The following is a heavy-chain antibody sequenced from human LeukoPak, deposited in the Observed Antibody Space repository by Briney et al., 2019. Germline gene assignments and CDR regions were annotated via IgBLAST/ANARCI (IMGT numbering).Heavy chain of an antibody. CDR3: ADPGVGY. V-gene: IGHV3-7*01. CDR1: GFTFSKYW. Sequence: GGSLRLSCAASGFTFSKYWMSWVRQAPGKGLEWVANIKQNGSGIAYVDSVEGRFIISRDDAQNSLYLEMNSLRVEDTAVYYCADPGVGYWGQGTLVTVSA. D-gene: IGHD2-8*01. J-gene: IGHJ4*02. CDR2: IKQNGSGI.